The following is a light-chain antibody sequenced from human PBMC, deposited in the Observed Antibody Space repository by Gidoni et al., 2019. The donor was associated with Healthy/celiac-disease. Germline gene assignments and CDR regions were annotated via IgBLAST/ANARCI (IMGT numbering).Light chain of an antibody. Sequence: YALTQPPSVPVSPGQTASITCSGDKSGDKYACWYQQKPGPSPVLVIYQDSKRPSRIPERFSGSNSGNTATLTISGTQAMDESDYYCQAWDSSTVVFGGGTKLTVL. CDR2: QDS. J-gene: IGLJ2*01. CDR1: KSGDKY. CDR3: QAWDSSTVV. V-gene: IGLV3-1*01.